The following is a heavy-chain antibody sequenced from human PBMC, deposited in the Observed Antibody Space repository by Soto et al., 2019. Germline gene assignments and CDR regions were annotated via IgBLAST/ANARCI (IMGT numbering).Heavy chain of an antibody. V-gene: IGHV1-18*01. CDR1: GYTFTSYG. J-gene: IGHJ5*02. CDR2: ISAYNGNT. Sequence: VKVSCKASGYTFTSYGISWVRQAPGQGLEWMGWISAYNGNTNYAQKLQGRVTMTTDTSTSTAYMELRSLRSDDTAVYYCARSNGPTNSLSFDPWGQGTLVTVSS. CDR3: ARSNGPTNSLSFDP. D-gene: IGHD6-13*01.